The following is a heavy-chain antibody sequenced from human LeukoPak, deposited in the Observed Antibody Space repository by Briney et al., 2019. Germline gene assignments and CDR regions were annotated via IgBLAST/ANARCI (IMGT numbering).Heavy chain of an antibody. CDR2: ISSTSSTI. CDR3: ARVGNSGYESDWYYYMDV. V-gene: IGHV3-48*01. Sequence: GSLRLSCAASGFTFSSYAMSWVRQAPGKGLEWVSYISSTSSTIYYADSVKGRFTISRDNAKNSLYLQMNSLRAEDTAVYYCARVGNSGYESDWYYYMDVWGKGTTVTVSS. D-gene: IGHD5-12*01. CDR1: GFTFSSYA. J-gene: IGHJ6*03.